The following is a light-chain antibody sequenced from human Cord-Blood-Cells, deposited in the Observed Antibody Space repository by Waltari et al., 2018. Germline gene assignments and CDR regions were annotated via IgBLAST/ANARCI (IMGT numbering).Light chain of an antibody. CDR2: KVS. J-gene: IGLJ2*01. Sequence: QSALTQPPSASGSPGQSVTLSCTVTSRDVGGSNHVSWYQQHPGKAPKLMIYKVSKRPSGVPDRFSGSKSRNTASLTVAGLQAEYEADYYCSSYAGSNVVFGGRTKLTVL. CDR1: SRDVGGSNH. CDR3: SSYAGSNVV. V-gene: IGLV2-8*01.